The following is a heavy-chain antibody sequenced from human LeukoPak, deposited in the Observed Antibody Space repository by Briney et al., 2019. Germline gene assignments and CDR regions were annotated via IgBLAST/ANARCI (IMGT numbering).Heavy chain of an antibody. D-gene: IGHD3-10*01. CDR2: ITPNSGGV. J-gene: IGHJ6*02. Sequence: GGSLRLSCAASGFTFDNYVMHWVRLVPGKGLECVSSITPNSGGVGYAASVKGRFTISRDNAKNLLYLQMSSLRDEDTAVYYCARDYEDKVWFGHMDVWGQGTTVTVSS. CDR1: GFTFDNYV. CDR3: ARDYEDKVWFGHMDV. V-gene: IGHV3-9*01.